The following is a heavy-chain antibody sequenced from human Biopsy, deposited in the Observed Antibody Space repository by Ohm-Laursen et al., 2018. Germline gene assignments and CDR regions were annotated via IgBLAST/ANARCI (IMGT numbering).Heavy chain of an antibody. CDR3: AREGQFRFLEGAFDY. CDR2: ISSGGRA. Sequence: SETLSLTCAVSGGSISDDYWNWIRQPPGKGLQVIGYISSGGRAKYNSSLKSRLTISLDTSKNQLSLRLSSVTAADSAIYYCAREGQFRFLEGAFDYWGQGILVTVSS. D-gene: IGHD3-3*01. J-gene: IGHJ4*02. CDR1: GGSISDDY. V-gene: IGHV4-59*01.